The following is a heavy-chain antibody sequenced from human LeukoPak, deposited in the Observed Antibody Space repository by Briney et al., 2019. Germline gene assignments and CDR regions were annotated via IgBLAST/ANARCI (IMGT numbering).Heavy chain of an antibody. Sequence: TGGSLRLSCAASGFTFSSYGMHWVRQAPGKGLEWVAVISHDGSNIYYGDSVKGRFSISRDNSKNTLFLQMSSLRAEDTAVYYCVDLWFRIKAVSWGQGTMVTVSS. CDR3: VDLWFRIKAVS. V-gene: IGHV3-30*03. J-gene: IGHJ3*01. CDR2: ISHDGSNI. D-gene: IGHD2-21*01. CDR1: GFTFSSYG.